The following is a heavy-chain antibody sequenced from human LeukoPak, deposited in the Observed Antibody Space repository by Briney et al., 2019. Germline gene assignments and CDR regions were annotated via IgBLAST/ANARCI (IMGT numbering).Heavy chain of an antibody. Sequence: ASVKVSCKASGYTFTSYDINWVRQATGQGLEWMGWMNPNSGNTGYAQKFQGRVTMTRNTSISTAYMELSSLRSEDTAVYYCARIDEIPSWPYATRLDPWGQGTLVTVSS. D-gene: IGHD2-2*01. J-gene: IGHJ5*02. CDR2: MNPNSGNT. CDR3: ARIDEIPSWPYATRLDP. V-gene: IGHV1-8*01. CDR1: GYTFTSYD.